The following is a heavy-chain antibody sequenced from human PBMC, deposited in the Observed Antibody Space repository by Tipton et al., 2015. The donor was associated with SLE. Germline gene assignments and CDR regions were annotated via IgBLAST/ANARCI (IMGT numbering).Heavy chain of an antibody. V-gene: IGHV3-74*01. CDR1: GFTFSSYA. CDR3: ATSAAPSFFDY. D-gene: IGHD6-6*01. CDR2: INSDGSST. J-gene: IGHJ4*02. Sequence: SLRLSCTASGFTFSSYAMSWVRQAPGKGLVWVSRINSDGSSTSYADSVKGRFTISRDNAKNSLYLQMNSLRAEDTAVYYCATSAAPSFFDYWGQGTLVTVSS.